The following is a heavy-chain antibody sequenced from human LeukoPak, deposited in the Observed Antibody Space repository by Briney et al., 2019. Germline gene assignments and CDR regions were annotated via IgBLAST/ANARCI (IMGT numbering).Heavy chain of an antibody. J-gene: IGHJ4*02. V-gene: IGHV4-61*02. CDR3: ARQASHLDY. Sequence: SASLSLTCTVSGGSISSGSYYWSWLRQPAGRGQEWIGRIYTSGSTNYNPSLKSRVTISVDTSKNQFSLKLSSVTAADAAVYYCARQASHLDYWGQGTLVTVSS. CDR2: IYTSGST. D-gene: IGHD2-2*01. CDR1: GGSISSGSYY.